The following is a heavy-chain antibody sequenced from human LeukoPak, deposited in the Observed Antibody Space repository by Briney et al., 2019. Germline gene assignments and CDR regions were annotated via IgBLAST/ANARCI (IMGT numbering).Heavy chain of an antibody. Sequence: SGPTLAKPTQPLTLTCTLSGFSLSTSGLGVGCIRQLPGKALEWLALTYRNDDKQYSPSLKSRLTITKDTSKNQVVLTMTNVDPVDTATYYGADRRYCSSTSCARHDAFDIWGQGTMVTVSS. CDR1: GFSLSTSGLG. J-gene: IGHJ3*02. D-gene: IGHD2-2*01. CDR2: TYRNDDK. CDR3: ADRRYCSSTSCARHDAFDI. V-gene: IGHV2-5*01.